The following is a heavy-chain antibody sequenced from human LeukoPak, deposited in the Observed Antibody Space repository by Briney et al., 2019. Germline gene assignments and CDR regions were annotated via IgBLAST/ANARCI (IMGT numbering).Heavy chain of an antibody. CDR1: VGDISSGCYN. D-gene: IGHD4-11*01. J-gene: IGHJ4*02. V-gene: IGHV4-31*03. CDR2: IYYSGST. CDR3: ARAKMTTVTIGY. Sequence: SQTMYLTCTVSVGDISSGCYNWSWIRQHPGKGLEWIGYIYYSGSTYYNPSLKSRVTISVDTSENQFSLKLSSVTAADTAVYYCARAKMTTVTIGYWGQGTLVTVSS.